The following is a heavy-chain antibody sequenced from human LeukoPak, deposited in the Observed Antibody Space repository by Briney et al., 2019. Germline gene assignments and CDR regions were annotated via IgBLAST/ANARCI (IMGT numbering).Heavy chain of an antibody. Sequence: GESLKISCQGSGYSFTSYWIGWVRQMPGKGLEWLGIIYPGDSDTRYSPSFQGQVTISADKSISTAYLQWSSLKASDTAMYYCARRAGALEGDYYYGMDDWGQGTTVTVSS. CDR3: ARRAGALEGDYYYGMDD. CDR1: GYSFTSYW. D-gene: IGHD1-26*01. V-gene: IGHV5-51*01. CDR2: IYPGDSDT. J-gene: IGHJ6*02.